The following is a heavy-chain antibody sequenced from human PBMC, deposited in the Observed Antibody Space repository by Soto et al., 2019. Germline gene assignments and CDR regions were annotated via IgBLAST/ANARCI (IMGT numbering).Heavy chain of an antibody. J-gene: IGHJ4*02. D-gene: IGHD3-3*01. CDR3: ARSLARYYVFWSGYGADDY. V-gene: IGHV3-48*02. CDR1: GFTFSSYS. CDR2: ISSSSSTI. Sequence: EVQLVESGGGLVQPGGSLRLSCAASGFTFSSYSMNWVRQAPGKGLEWVSYISSSSSTIYYADSVKGRFTISRDNAKNSLYLQMNSLRDEDTAMYYCARSLARYYVFWSGYGADDYWGQGTLVTDSS.